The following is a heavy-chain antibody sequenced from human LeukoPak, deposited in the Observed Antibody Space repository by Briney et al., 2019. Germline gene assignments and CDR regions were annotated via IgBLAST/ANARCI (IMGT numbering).Heavy chain of an antibody. J-gene: IGHJ3*02. D-gene: IGHD2-2*01. CDR3: ARDIKGQYQDAFDI. Sequence: GGSLRLSCAASEFTFSSYEMNWVRQAPGKGLEWVSYISSSGSNIKYADSVKGRFTISRGNAKNSVYLQMNSLRAEDTAVYYCARDIKGQYQDAFDIWGQGTMVTVSS. CDR1: EFTFSSYE. CDR2: ISSSGSNI. V-gene: IGHV3-48*03.